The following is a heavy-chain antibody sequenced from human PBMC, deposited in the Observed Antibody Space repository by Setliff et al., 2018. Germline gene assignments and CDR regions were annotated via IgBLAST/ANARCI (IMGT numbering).Heavy chain of an antibody. J-gene: IGHJ4*02. Sequence: KPSETLSLTCTVSGGSISSYYWSWIRQPAGKGLEWIGHIYIGGSANYNPSLKSRVTISMDTSKNQFSLKVSSVTAADTAVYYCAGEPNNSYYGDFHYWGQGTLVTVSS. CDR1: GGSISSYY. V-gene: IGHV4-4*07. D-gene: IGHD2-2*01. CDR3: AGEPNNSYYGDFHY. CDR2: IYIGGSA.